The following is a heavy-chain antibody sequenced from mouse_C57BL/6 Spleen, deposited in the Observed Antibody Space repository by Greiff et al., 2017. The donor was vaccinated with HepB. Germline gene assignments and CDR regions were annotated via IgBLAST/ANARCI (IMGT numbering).Heavy chain of an antibody. CDR1: GYTFTSYW. Sequence: QVQLQQPGAELVRPGSSVKLSCKASGYTFTSYWMDWVKQRPGQGLEWIGNIYPSDSETHYNQKFKDKATLTVDKSSSTAYMQLSSLTSEDSAVYDCASSYDGYCFDYWGQGTTLTVSS. D-gene: IGHD2-3*01. J-gene: IGHJ2*01. V-gene: IGHV1-61*01. CDR3: ASSYDGYCFDY. CDR2: IYPSDSET.